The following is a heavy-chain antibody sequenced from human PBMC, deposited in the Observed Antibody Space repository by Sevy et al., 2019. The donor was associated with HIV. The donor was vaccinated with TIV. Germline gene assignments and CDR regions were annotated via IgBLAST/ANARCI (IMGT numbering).Heavy chain of an antibody. CDR1: GYTFTSYG. D-gene: IGHD6-19*01. Sequence: ASVKVSCEASGYTFTSYGISWVRQAPGQGLEWMGWISAYTGSTHYAQKVQGRVIMTTDTSTSTAYLELRSLRSDDTAVYYCARDSESSAWDAFDIGGQGTMVTVSS. V-gene: IGHV1-18*01. J-gene: IGHJ3*02. CDR2: ISAYTGST. CDR3: ARDSESSAWDAFDI.